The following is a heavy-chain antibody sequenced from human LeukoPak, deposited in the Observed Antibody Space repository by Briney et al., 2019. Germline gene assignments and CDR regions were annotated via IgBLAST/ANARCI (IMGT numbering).Heavy chain of an antibody. CDR3: ARAGGFFSPFGY. Sequence: SQTLSLTCTVSGGSISSGGYYWSWIRQHPGKGLEWMGYIYYSGSTYYDPSLKRRVTISVDTSKNQFSLKLSSVTAADTAVYYCARAGGFFSPFGYWGQGTLVTVSS. J-gene: IGHJ4*02. CDR2: IYYSGST. CDR1: GGSISSGGYY. V-gene: IGHV4-31*03. D-gene: IGHD3-3*01.